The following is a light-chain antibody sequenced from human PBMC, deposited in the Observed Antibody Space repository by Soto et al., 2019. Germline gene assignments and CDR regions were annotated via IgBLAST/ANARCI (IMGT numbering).Light chain of an antibody. CDR1: QSFNSIY. V-gene: IGKV3-20*01. Sequence: ELVWPQSQGPLSLSPGERSTIYFRASQSFNSIYLAWYQQKPGQATRLLIYGASSRATGIPDRFSGIGSGTDFTLTISRLEPEDLAVYYCHQYDSWTVGKGNKVDIK. J-gene: IGKJ1*01. CDR2: GAS. CDR3: HQYDSWT.